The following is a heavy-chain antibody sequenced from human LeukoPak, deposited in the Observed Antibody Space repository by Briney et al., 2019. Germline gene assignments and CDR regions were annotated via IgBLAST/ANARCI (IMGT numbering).Heavy chain of an antibody. J-gene: IGHJ4*02. CDR3: ARGTGLDSSGSQEFDY. Sequence: GGSLRLSCAASGFTVSSNYMSWVRQAPGKGLEWVSVIYSGGSTYYADSVKGRFTISRDNSKNTLYLQMNSLRAEDTAVYYCARGTGLDSSGSQEFDYWGQGTLVTVSS. D-gene: IGHD3-22*01. CDR2: IYSGGST. V-gene: IGHV3-66*01. CDR1: GFTVSSNY.